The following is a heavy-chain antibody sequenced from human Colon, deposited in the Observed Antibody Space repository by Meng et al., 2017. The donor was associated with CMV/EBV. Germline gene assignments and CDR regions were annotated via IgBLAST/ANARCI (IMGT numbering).Heavy chain of an antibody. Sequence: GGSLRLSCAASGFIFSDYYMSWIRQAPGKGLEWISYISSSGKTIKYADSVKGRFTISRDNADNSLYLQMNSLRTEDTAVYFCARSKVPTTPYYYYYGMDVWGQGTTVTVSS. CDR1: GFIFSDYY. J-gene: IGHJ6*02. CDR2: ISSSGKTI. CDR3: ARSKVPTTPYYYYYGMDV. V-gene: IGHV3-11*01. D-gene: IGHD4/OR15-4a*01.